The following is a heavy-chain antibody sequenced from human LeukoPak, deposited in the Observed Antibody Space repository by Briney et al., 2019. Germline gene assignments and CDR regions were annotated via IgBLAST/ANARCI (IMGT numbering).Heavy chain of an antibody. CDR2: IIPIFGTA. Sequence: SVKVSCKASGATFSSYAISWVRQAPGHGLEWMGGIIPIFGTANYAQKYQGRATITTDESTSTAYMELSSLRSEDTAVYYCARGLLEWLWASDVWGKGTTVTVSS. V-gene: IGHV1-69*05. D-gene: IGHD3-3*01. CDR1: GATFSSYA. CDR3: ARGLLEWLWASDV. J-gene: IGHJ6*04.